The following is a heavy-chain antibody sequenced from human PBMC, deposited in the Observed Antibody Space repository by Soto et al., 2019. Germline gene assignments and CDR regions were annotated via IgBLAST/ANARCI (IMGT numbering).Heavy chain of an antibody. V-gene: IGHV1-2*04. CDR2: INPNSGGT. CDR3: ARDYYDSSGYYFVKGYYYYGMDV. J-gene: IGHJ6*02. D-gene: IGHD3-22*01. CDR1: GYTFTGYY. Sequence: QVQLVQSGAEVKKPGASVKVSCKASGYTFTGYYMHWVRQAPGQGLEWMGCINPNSGGTNYAQKFQGWVTMTRDTSISTAYMELSRLRSDDTAVYYCARDYYDSSGYYFVKGYYYYGMDVWGQGTTVTVSS.